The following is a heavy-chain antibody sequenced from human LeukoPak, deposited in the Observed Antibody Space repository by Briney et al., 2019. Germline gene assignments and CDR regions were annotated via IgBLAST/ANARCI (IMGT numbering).Heavy chain of an antibody. V-gene: IGHV3-48*04. CDR3: ARGLYYYGSGSLATRYFDL. Sequence: GGSLRLSCAASGFTFSSYGMHWVRQAPGKGLEWVSYISSSSSTIYYADSVKGRFTISRDNAKNSLYLQMNSLRAEDTAVYYCARGLYYYGSGSLATRYFDLWGRGTLVTASS. J-gene: IGHJ2*01. D-gene: IGHD3-10*01. CDR1: GFTFSSYG. CDR2: ISSSSSTI.